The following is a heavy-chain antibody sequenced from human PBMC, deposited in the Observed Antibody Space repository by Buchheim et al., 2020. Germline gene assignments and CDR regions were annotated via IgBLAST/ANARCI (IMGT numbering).Heavy chain of an antibody. Sequence: QVQLVESGGGVVQPGRSLRLSCAASGFTLKTYAMHWVRQAPGKGLQWVAVTSYDGSKTYYADSVKGRFTISRDNSKNTLYLQMNSLRAEDTAVYYCARELLYYGSGRSVYGMDVWGQGTT. V-gene: IGHV3-30*04. CDR2: TSYDGSKT. D-gene: IGHD3-10*01. CDR3: ARELLYYGSGRSVYGMDV. CDR1: GFTLKTYA. J-gene: IGHJ6*02.